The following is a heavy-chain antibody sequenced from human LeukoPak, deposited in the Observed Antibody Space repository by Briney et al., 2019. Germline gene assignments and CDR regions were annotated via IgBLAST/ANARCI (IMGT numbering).Heavy chain of an antibody. J-gene: IGHJ4*02. Sequence: GRSLRLSCAASGFTFDDYAMHWVRQAPGKGLEWVSGISWNSGSIGYADSVKGRFTISRDNAKNSLYLQMNSLRAEDTALYYCARGGCDILTGYYTDFDYWGQGTLVTVSS. CDR3: ARGGCDILTGYYTDFDY. D-gene: IGHD3-9*01. V-gene: IGHV3-9*01. CDR2: ISWNSGSI. CDR1: GFTFDDYA.